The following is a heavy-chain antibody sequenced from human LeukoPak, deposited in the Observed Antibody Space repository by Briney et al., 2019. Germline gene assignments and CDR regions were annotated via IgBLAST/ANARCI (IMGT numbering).Heavy chain of an antibody. D-gene: IGHD6-19*01. J-gene: IGHJ5*02. CDR1: GGTFSSYA. V-gene: IGHV1-69*15. Sequence: SVKVSCKASGGTFSSYAISWVRQAPGQGLEWMGRIIPIFGIANYAQKFQGRVTITADESTSTAYMELSSLRSEDTAVYYCARGYAIPYSSGWYGNHWGQGTLVTVSS. CDR3: ARGYAIPYSSGWYGNH. CDR2: IIPIFGIA.